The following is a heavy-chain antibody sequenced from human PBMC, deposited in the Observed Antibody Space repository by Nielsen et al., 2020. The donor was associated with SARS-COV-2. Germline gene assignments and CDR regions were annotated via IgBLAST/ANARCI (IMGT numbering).Heavy chain of an antibody. CDR3: ARDVAGDGYSSFDY. D-gene: IGHD5-24*01. V-gene: IGHV3-53*01. Sequence: GGSLRLSCAASGFTFSSYGMNWVRQAPGKGLEWVSVLYRGGSTYYADSAKGRFTISRDNSKNTLYLQMNSLRGEDTALYYCARDVAGDGYSSFDYWGQGTLVTVSS. J-gene: IGHJ4*02. CDR1: GFTFSSYG. CDR2: LYRGGST.